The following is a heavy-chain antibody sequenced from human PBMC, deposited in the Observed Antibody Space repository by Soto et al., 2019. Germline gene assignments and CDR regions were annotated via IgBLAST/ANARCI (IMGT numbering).Heavy chain of an antibody. CDR1: GGTFSSYA. J-gene: IGHJ6*02. CDR2: IIPIFGTA. V-gene: IGHV1-69*13. Sequence: GASVKVSCKASGGTFSSYAISWVQQAPGQGLEWMGGIIPIFGTANYAQKFQGRVTITADESTSTAYMELSSLRFEDTAVYYCAERLWFGEDYYGMDVWGQGTTVTVSS. D-gene: IGHD3-10*01. CDR3: AERLWFGEDYYGMDV.